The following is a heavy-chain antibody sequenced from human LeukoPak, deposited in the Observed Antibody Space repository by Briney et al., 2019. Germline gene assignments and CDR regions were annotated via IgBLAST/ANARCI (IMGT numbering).Heavy chain of an antibody. J-gene: IGHJ3*02. CDR2: ISSSGSTI. CDR1: GFTFSSYA. D-gene: IGHD3-10*02. V-gene: IGHV3-11*01. Sequence: GGSLRLSCAASGFTFSSYAMSWIRQAPGKGLEWVSYISSSGSTIYYADSVKGRFTISRDNAKNSLYLQMNSLRAEDTAVYYCARDLGSGSFDAFDIWGQGTMVTVSS. CDR3: ARDLGSGSFDAFDI.